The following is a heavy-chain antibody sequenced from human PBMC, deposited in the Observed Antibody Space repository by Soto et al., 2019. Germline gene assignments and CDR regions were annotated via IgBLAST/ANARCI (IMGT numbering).Heavy chain of an antibody. CDR1: GYTFTSYG. CDR3: ARYYDFWSGYQHPYYYYGMDV. CDR2: ISAYNGNT. V-gene: IGHV1-18*04. J-gene: IGHJ6*02. D-gene: IGHD3-3*01. Sequence: ASVKVSCKASGYTFTSYGISWVRQAPGQGLEWMGWISAYNGNTNYAQKLQGRVTMTTDTSTSTAYMELRSLRSDDTAVYYCARYYDFWSGYQHPYYYYGMDVWGQGTTVHVSS.